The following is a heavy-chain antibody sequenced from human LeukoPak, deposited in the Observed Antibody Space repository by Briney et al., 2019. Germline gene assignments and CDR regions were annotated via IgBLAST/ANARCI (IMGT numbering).Heavy chain of an antibody. V-gene: IGHV1-8*01. CDR2: MNPNSGNT. D-gene: IGHD3-10*01. CDR1: GYTFTSYD. J-gene: IGHJ5*02. CDR3: ARRKVRRVMALDWFDP. Sequence: ASVKVSCKASGYTFTSYDINWVRQATGQGLDWMGWMNPNSGNTGYAQKFQGRVTMTRNTSISTAYMDLSSLRSEDTAVYYCARRKVRRVMALDWFDPWGQGTLVTVSS.